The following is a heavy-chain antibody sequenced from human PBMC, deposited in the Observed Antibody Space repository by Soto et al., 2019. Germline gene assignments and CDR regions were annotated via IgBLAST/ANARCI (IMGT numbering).Heavy chain of an antibody. CDR1: GGSFSGYY. D-gene: IGHD3-22*01. J-gene: IGHJ3*02. V-gene: IGHV4-34*01. CDR2: INHSGST. CDR3: ARDYYYDSSGYYDDAFDI. Sequence: QVQLQESGPGLVKPSGTLSLTCAVYGGSFSGYYWSWIRQPPGKGLEWIGEINHSGSTNYNPSLKSRVTISVDTSKNQFSLKLSSVTAADTAVYYCARDYYYDSSGYYDDAFDIWGQGTMVTVSS.